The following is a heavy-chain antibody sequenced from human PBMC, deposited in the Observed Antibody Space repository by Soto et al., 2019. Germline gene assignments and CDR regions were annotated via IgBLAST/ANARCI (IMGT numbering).Heavy chain of an antibody. CDR3: HGYGY. Sequence: EVQLVESGGGLIQPGGSLRLSCVVSGFTVSSSNYMSWVRQAPGKGLEWVSVIYTGGTTYYADSVKGRFTISRDKSKNPLYLQMNSLRAEDTAVYYCHGYGYWGQGTLVTVSS. CDR2: IYTGGTT. V-gene: IGHV3-53*01. D-gene: IGHD5-12*01. J-gene: IGHJ4*02. CDR1: GFTVSSSNY.